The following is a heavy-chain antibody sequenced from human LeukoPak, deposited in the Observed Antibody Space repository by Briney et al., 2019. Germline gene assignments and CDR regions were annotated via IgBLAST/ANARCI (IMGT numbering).Heavy chain of an antibody. CDR1: GYTFIGYY. Sequence: ASVNVSCKSSGYTFIGYYLHWLRQAPGQGPEWMGWINPNSGGTNYSEKFQGRVTMTRDTSISTAYMELSRLRSDDTAVYYCARGSGYDFRAFDIWGQGTMVTVSS. D-gene: IGHD5-12*01. CDR3: ARGSGYDFRAFDI. J-gene: IGHJ3*02. V-gene: IGHV1-2*02. CDR2: INPNSGGT.